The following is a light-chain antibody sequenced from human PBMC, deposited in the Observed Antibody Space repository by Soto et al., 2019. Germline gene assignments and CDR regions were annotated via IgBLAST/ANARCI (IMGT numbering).Light chain of an antibody. J-gene: IGKJ2*01. Sequence: IVMTQSPATLSLSPGERATLSCRASQSVSSNVAWYQQIPGQTPRLLIYGASTRATGIPVRFSGSGSGTEFTLTISSLQSEDFAVYYGHQYDDGPYTFGQGTKVDIK. CDR1: QSVSSN. CDR3: HQYDDGPYT. V-gene: IGKV3-15*01. CDR2: GAS.